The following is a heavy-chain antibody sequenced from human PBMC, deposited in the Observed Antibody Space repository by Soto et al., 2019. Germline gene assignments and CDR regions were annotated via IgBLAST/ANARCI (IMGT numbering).Heavy chain of an antibody. V-gene: IGHV3-33*01. CDR1: GFTFSSYG. Sequence: QVQLVESGGGVVQPGRSLRLSCAASGFTFSSYGMHWVRQAPGKGLEWVAVIWYDGSNKYYADSVKGRFTISRDNSKNTLYLQMTSLRAEDTAVYYCARTADSSGWYVFDYWGQGTLVTVSS. D-gene: IGHD6-19*01. J-gene: IGHJ4*02. CDR3: ARTADSSGWYVFDY. CDR2: IWYDGSNK.